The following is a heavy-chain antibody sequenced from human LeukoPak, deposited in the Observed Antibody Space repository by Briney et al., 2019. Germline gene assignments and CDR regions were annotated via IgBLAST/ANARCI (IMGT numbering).Heavy chain of an antibody. CDR1: GFTFSSYA. D-gene: IGHD6-19*01. CDR3: AKRGAGYYFDY. J-gene: IGHJ4*02. V-gene: IGHV3-23*01. Sequence: GGSLRLSCAASGFTFSSYAMSWVRQAPGKGLVWVSTITDSSGNTFYADSVKGRFTISRDNSKNTLYLQMNSLRAGDTAVYYCAKRGAGYYFDYWGQGTLVTVSS. CDR2: ITDSSGNT.